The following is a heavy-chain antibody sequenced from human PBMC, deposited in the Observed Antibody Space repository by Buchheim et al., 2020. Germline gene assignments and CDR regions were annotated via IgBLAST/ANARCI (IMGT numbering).Heavy chain of an antibody. Sequence: EVQLLESGGGLVQPGGSLRLSCAASGFTFSSYAMSWVRQAPGKGLEWVSAISGSGGSTYYADSVKGRFTISRDNSKNTLYLQMNSLRAEDTAVYYCAKDHGPGEWELLRGAGYYYYGMDVWGQGTT. D-gene: IGHD1-26*01. V-gene: IGHV3-23*01. J-gene: IGHJ6*02. CDR1: GFTFSSYA. CDR3: AKDHGPGEWELLRGAGYYYYGMDV. CDR2: ISGSGGST.